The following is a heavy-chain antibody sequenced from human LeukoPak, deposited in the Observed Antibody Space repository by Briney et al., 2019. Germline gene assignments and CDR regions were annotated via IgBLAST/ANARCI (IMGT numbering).Heavy chain of an antibody. J-gene: IGHJ4*02. D-gene: IGHD3-9*01. CDR2: IYLYGTT. CDR3: ARGYYDILTGYPYFDY. V-gene: IGHV4-4*02. CDR1: AGSISSSNW. Sequence: SPSETLSLTCAVSAGSISSSNWWSWVRQSPVQGLAWIGEIYLYGTTNYNPSLKSRVTISVDTSKNQFSLKLSSVTAADTAVYYCARGYYDILTGYPYFDYWGQGTLVTVSS.